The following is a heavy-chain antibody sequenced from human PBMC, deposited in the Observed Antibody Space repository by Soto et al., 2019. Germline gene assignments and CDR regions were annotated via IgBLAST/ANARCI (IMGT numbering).Heavy chain of an antibody. V-gene: IGHV5-51*01. CDR1: GYSFTSYW. D-gene: IGHD3-10*01. CDR3: ATKPAPSPGPSLWGYYYYGMDV. Sequence: GESLKISCKGSGYSFTSYWIGWVRQMPGKGLKWMGIIYPGDSETRYSPSFQGQVTISADKSISTAYLQWSSLKASDSARYYCATKPAPSPGPSLWGYYYYGMDVWRQGKTVNVSS. J-gene: IGHJ6*02. CDR2: IYPGDSET.